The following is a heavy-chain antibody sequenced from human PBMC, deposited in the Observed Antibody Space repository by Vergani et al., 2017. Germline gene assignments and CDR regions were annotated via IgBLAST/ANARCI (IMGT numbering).Heavy chain of an antibody. CDR2: IIPIFGTA. Sequence: QVQLVQSGAEVKKPGSSVKVSCKASGGTFSSYAISWVRQAPGQGLEWMGGIIPIFGTANYAQKFQGRVTITADESTSTAYMELSSLRAEDTAVYYCARSRGIVVVQAARLNNWFDPWGKGTLVTVSS. CDR1: GGTFSSYA. CDR3: ARSRGIVVVQAARLNNWFDP. J-gene: IGHJ5*02. V-gene: IGHV1-69*01. D-gene: IGHD2-2*01.